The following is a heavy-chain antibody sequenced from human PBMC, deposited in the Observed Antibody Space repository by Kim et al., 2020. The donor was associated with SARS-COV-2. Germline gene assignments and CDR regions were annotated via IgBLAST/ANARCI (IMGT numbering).Heavy chain of an antibody. CDR2: IKSKTDGGTS. J-gene: IGHJ4*02. Sequence: GGSLRLSCAVSGIPFSNAWFNWVRQSPGKGLEWVGRIKSKTDGGTSDLAAPVKGRFAISRDDSENTLYLLMNNVKTDDSAVYYCTTVSMRWGQGTVVTVS. D-gene: IGHD2-2*01. CDR3: TTVSMR. CDR1: GIPFSNAW. V-gene: IGHV3-15*01.